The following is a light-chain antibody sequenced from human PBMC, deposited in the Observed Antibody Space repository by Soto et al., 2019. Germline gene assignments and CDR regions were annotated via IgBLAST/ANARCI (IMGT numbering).Light chain of an antibody. J-gene: IGKJ4*01. Sequence: EIVLTQSPATLSLSPGERATLSCRASQSVTSYLAWYQQKPGQAPRLLIYDASKRATGIPARFSGGGSGTDFTLTISSLETEDFAVYFCQQLSDWPRTFGGGTKLDIK. CDR1: QSVTSY. CDR2: DAS. CDR3: QQLSDWPRT. V-gene: IGKV3-11*01.